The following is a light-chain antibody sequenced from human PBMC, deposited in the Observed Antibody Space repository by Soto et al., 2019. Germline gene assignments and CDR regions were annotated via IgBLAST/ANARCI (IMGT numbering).Light chain of an antibody. J-gene: IGKJ5*01. CDR1: QSVSSY. CDR2: GAS. V-gene: IGKV3-20*01. Sequence: EIVLTQSPATLSLSPGERATLSCRASQSVSSYLAWYQQKPGQAPRLLIYGASSRATGIPDRFSGTGSETDFTLTISRLEPEDFAVYYCQQYDNSPITFGQGTRRRL. CDR3: QQYDNSPIT.